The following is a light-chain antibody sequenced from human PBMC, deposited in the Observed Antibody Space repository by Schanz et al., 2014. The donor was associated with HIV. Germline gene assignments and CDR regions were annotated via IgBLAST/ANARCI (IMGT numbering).Light chain of an antibody. CDR1: SIDAGGYNY. CDR3: SSYTSVATLV. J-gene: IGLJ3*02. Sequence: QSALTQPASVSGSPGQSITISCTGTSIDAGGYNYVSWYQQHPGKAPKLMIYDVSYRPSGVSNRFSGSKSGNTASLTISGLQAEDEAHYYCSSYTSVATLVFGGGTQLTVL. V-gene: IGLV2-14*03. CDR2: DVS.